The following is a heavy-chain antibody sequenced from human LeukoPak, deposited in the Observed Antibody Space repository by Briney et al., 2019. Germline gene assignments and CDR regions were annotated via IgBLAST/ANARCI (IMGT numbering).Heavy chain of an antibody. CDR2: IYPGDSDT. Sequence: GESLKIFCKGSGYSFTSYWIAWVRHMPGKGLQLMGIIYPGDSDTRYSPSFQGQVTISADKSISTAYLQWSSLKASDTAMYYCARRSLCSSTSCYEFFDYWGQGTLVTVSS. CDR1: GYSFTSYW. CDR3: ARRSLCSSTSCYEFFDY. J-gene: IGHJ4*02. D-gene: IGHD2-2*01. V-gene: IGHV5-51*01.